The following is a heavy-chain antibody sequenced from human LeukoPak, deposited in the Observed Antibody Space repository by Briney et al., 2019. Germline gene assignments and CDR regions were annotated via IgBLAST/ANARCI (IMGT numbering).Heavy chain of an antibody. D-gene: IGHD2-15*01. V-gene: IGHV3-30*18. Sequence: GGSLRLSCAASGFTFSSYGMHWVRQAPGKGLERVAVISYDGSNKYYADSVKGRFTISRDNSKNTLYLQMNSLRAEDTAVYYCAKDRPFVVVVAATPPLFDYWGQGTLVTVSS. CDR3: AKDRPFVVVVAATPPLFDY. J-gene: IGHJ4*02. CDR1: GFTFSSYG. CDR2: ISYDGSNK.